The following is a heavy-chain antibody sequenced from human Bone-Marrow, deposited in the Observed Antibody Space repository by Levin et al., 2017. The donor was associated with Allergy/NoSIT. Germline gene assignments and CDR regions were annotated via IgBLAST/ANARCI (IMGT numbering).Heavy chain of an antibody. Sequence: SGGSLRLSCAASGFNFGDYALHWVRQAPDQGLEWVATISYDGSNDYYADSVKGRFTLSRDDSKSTLYLEMNSLRTEDTAVYYCAKDRRLLLTRYFDWLRPAYDAFDFWGQGTMVTVSS. CDR2: ISYDGSND. CDR1: GFNFGDYA. V-gene: IGHV3-30*18. D-gene: IGHD3-9*01. CDR3: AKDRRLLLTRYFDWLRPAYDAFDF. J-gene: IGHJ3*01.